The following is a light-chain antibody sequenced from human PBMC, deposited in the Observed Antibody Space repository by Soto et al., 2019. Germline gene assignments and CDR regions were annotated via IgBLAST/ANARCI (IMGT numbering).Light chain of an antibody. J-gene: IGKJ4*01. CDR3: QQYNNWPRAT. V-gene: IGKV3-15*01. Sequence: IVMPPSPATLSLSPGERAPLSCRASQSINENLAWYQKKPGQAPRLLMFRTSTRATGFPARFTGSGSGTEFNLTISSLQSEDFAIYYCQQYNNWPRATYGGGTKGDIK. CDR1: QSINEN. CDR2: RTS.